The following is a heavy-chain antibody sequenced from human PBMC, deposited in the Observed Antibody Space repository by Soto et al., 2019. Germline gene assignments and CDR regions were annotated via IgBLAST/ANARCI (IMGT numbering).Heavy chain of an antibody. V-gene: IGHV1-69*01. J-gene: IGHJ6*02. Sequence: QVQLVQSGAEVKKPGSSVKVSCKASGGTFSSYAISWVRQAPGQGLEWMGGIIPIFGTANYAQKFQGRVTITADESTSTAYMELSSLRSEDTAVYYCARDRIAVAGYHYGMDVWGQGTTVTVSS. CDR3: ARDRIAVAGYHYGMDV. CDR2: IIPIFGTA. D-gene: IGHD6-19*01. CDR1: GGTFSSYA.